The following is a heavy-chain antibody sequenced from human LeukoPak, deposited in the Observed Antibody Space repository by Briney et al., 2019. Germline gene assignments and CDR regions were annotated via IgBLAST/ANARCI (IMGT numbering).Heavy chain of an antibody. J-gene: IGHJ4*02. V-gene: IGHV1-69*13. CDR2: IIPIFGTA. Sequence: ASVKVSCKASGGTFSSYAISWVRQAPGQGLEWMGGIIPIFGTANYAQKFQGRVTIAADESTSTAYMELSSLRSEDTAVYYCATYGSGSSDYWGQGTLVTVSS. D-gene: IGHD3-10*01. CDR3: ATYGSGSSDY. CDR1: GGTFSSYA.